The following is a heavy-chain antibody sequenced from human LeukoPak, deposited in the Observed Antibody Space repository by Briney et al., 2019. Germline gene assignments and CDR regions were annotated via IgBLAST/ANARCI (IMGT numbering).Heavy chain of an antibody. CDR2: ISAYNGNT. CDR1: GYTFTSYA. J-gene: IGHJ3*02. V-gene: IGHV1-18*01. Sequence: GASVKVSCKASGYTFTSYAMNWVRQAPGQGLEWMGWISAYNGNTNYAQKLQGRVTMTTDTSTSTAYMELRSLRSDDTAVYYCASSVVPAAIGFGSGAFDIWGQGTMVTVSS. D-gene: IGHD2-2*02. CDR3: ASSVVPAAIGFGSGAFDI.